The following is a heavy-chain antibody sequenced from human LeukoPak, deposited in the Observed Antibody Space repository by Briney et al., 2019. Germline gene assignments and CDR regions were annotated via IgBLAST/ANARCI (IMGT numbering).Heavy chain of an antibody. CDR1: GGSISSYY. CDR3: ARHAYSSSWYPFDY. V-gene: IGHV4-59*08. J-gene: IGHJ4*02. CDR2: IYYSGST. Sequence: TSETLSLTCTVSGGSISSYYWSWIRQPPGKGLEWIGYIYYSGSTNYNPSLKSRVTISVDTSKNQFSLKLSSVTAADTAVYYCARHAYSSSWYPFDYWGQGTLVTVSS. D-gene: IGHD6-13*01.